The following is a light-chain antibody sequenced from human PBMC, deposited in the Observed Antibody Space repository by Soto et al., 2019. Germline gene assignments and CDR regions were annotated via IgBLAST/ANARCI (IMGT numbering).Light chain of an antibody. J-gene: IGKJ5*01. CDR3: QQYGSSPPSST. V-gene: IGKV3-20*01. Sequence: ILVTHSPGTRSLSPGEIATLACSASHRVSSGYLAWYQQKPCQAPRLLTYGASNRATDIPDRFSGRGSGTDFTLTISRLEPEDFAVYYCQQYGSSPPSSTFGQGTRLEIK. CDR1: HRVSSGY. CDR2: GAS.